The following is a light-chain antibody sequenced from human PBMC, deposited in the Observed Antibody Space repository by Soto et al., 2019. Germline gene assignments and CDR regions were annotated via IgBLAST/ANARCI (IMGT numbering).Light chain of an antibody. CDR3: QHHSSWPRT. V-gene: IGKV3-15*01. CDR2: GAS. CDR1: QSVGNN. Sequence: DIVMTQSPGTLSVSPGERATLSCRASQSVGNNLAWYQQKPGQAPRLLIHGASTRATGIPARFSGSGSGTEFTLTISSLQSEDFAVYYCQHHSSWPRTFGQGTKVEIK. J-gene: IGKJ1*01.